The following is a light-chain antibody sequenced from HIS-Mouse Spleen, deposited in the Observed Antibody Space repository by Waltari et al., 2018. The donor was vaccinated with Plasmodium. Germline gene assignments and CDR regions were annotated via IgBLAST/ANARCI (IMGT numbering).Light chain of an antibody. J-gene: IGLJ3*02. V-gene: IGLV3-10*01. CDR2: EDS. Sequence: SYELTQPPSVSVSPGQTARITCSGDALTKKYAYWYQQKSGQAPVLVIYEDSKRPSGMPGRFAGSSSGTMATLTISGAQVEDEADYYCYSTDSSGNHRVFGGGTKLTVL. CDR3: YSTDSSGNHRV. CDR1: ALTKKY.